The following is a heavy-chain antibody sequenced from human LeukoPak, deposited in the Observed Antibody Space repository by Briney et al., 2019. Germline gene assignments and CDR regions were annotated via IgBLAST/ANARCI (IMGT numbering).Heavy chain of an antibody. CDR1: GFTFSSCW. J-gene: IGHJ4*02. V-gene: IGHV3-74*01. CDR2: INSDGSST. D-gene: IGHD3-10*01. Sequence: GGSLRLSCAASGFTFSSCWMHWVRQAPGKGLVWVSRINSDGSSTSYADSVKGRFTISRDNAKNTLYLQMNSLRAGDTAVYYCARDPNYYGSGSSEDYFDYWGQGTLVTVSS. CDR3: ARDPNYYGSGSSEDYFDY.